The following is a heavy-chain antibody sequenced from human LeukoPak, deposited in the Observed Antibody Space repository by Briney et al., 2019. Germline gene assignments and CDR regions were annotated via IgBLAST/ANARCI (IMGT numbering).Heavy chain of an antibody. D-gene: IGHD3-3*01. Sequence: GGSLRLSCAASGFTFSSYEMNWVRQAPGKGLEWVSAISRDGGSTYYADSVKGRFPISRDSSKNTLYLQMNSLRAEDTAVYYCAAAYFGVDQYYYGMDVWGQGTTVTVSS. CDR2: ISRDGGST. V-gene: IGHV3-23*01. CDR3: AAAYFGVDQYYYGMDV. J-gene: IGHJ6*02. CDR1: GFTFSSYE.